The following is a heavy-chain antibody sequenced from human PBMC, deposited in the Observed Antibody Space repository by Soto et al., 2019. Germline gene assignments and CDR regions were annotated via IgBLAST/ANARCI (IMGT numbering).Heavy chain of an antibody. D-gene: IGHD6-19*01. Sequence: LRLSCAASGFTFSSYAMSWVRQAPGKGLEWVSAISGSGGSTYYADYVKGRFTISRDNSKNTLYLQMNSLRAEDTAVYYCAKGLPTPSRIAVTVDYFDYWGQGTLVTVSS. CDR1: GFTFSSYA. V-gene: IGHV3-23*01. CDR3: AKGLPTPSRIAVTVDYFDY. J-gene: IGHJ4*02. CDR2: ISGSGGST.